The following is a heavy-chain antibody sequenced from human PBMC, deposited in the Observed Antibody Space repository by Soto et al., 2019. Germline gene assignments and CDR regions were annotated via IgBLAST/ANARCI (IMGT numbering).Heavy chain of an antibody. D-gene: IGHD2-15*01. Sequence: SETLSLTCAVSGFFISSGNYWGWIRRPPGKGLEWIGSIFHGGNTYYNPSLKSRVTISVDMSKNQFSLKLNSVTAADTAVYYCARARWYDAFDVWGQGTVVTVS. CDR3: ARARWYDAFDV. J-gene: IGHJ3*01. CDR1: GFFISSGNY. CDR2: IFHGGNT. V-gene: IGHV4-38-2*01.